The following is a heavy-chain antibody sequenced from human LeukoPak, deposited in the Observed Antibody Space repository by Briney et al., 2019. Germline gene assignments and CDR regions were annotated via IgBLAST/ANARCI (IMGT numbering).Heavy chain of an antibody. CDR1: GYTFTGYY. V-gene: IGHV1-2*02. D-gene: IGHD3-22*01. CDR2: INPNSGGT. Sequence: ASVKVSCKASGYTFTGYYMHWVRQAPGQGLEWMGWINPNSGGTNYAQKFQGRITMTRDTSISTAYMELSSLRSDDTAVYYCARGNAAKMYYYDSSGHQPYFDYWGQGTLVTVSS. CDR3: ARGNAAKMYYYDSSGHQPYFDY. J-gene: IGHJ4*02.